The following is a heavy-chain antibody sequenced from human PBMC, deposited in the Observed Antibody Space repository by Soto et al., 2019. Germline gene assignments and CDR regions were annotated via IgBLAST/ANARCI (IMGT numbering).Heavy chain of an antibody. Sequence: QVSLVESGGGVVQAGGSLRLSCAASGFVFSSYAIQWVRRVLGKGLEWVAFVSYDGTWAYRPDSIKGRFSISRDNTKNTLYIQMSSLRSEDTAMYYCAKEGAGGEPPFEDWGQGTPVTVSS. V-gene: IGHV3-30*14. D-gene: IGHD3-16*01. CDR1: GFVFSSYA. CDR2: VSYDGTWA. J-gene: IGHJ4*02. CDR3: AKEGAGGEPPFED.